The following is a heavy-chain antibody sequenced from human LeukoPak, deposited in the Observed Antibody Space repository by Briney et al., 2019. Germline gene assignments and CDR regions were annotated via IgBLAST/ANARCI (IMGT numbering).Heavy chain of an antibody. CDR3: AKSPPFYGDNAFDI. Sequence: GGSLRLSCAASGFTFSSYAMTWVRQAPGKGLEWVSTISGSAGSTYYADSVKGRFIISRDNSKNTLYLQMNSLRAEDTAVYYCAKSPPFYGDNAFDIWGQGTMVTVSS. J-gene: IGHJ3*02. D-gene: IGHD7-27*01. V-gene: IGHV3-23*01. CDR1: GFTFSSYA. CDR2: ISGSAGST.